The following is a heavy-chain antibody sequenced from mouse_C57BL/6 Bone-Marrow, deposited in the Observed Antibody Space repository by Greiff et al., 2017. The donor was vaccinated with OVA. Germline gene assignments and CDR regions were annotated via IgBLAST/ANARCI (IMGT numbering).Heavy chain of an antibody. CDR3: AKSPSMDY. CDR1: GYTFTSYW. CDR2: IYPSDSET. Sequence: QVQLQQPGAELVRPGSSVKLSCKASGYTFTSYWVDWVKQRPGQGLEWIGNIYPSDSETYYNQKFTDKATLTADKSSRTAYMLLSSRASEDSAVSYCAKSPSMDYWGQGTSVTVSS. V-gene: IGHV1-61*01. J-gene: IGHJ4*01.